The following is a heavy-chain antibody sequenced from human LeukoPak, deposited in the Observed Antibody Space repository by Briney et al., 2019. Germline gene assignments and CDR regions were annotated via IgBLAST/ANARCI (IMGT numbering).Heavy chain of an antibody. Sequence: WGSLRLSCAASGFTFSSYEMNWVRQAPGKGLEWVSYISSSGSTIYYADSVKDRFTISRDNAKNSLYLQMNSLRAEDTAVYYCAELGITMIGGVWGKGTTVTISS. J-gene: IGHJ6*04. V-gene: IGHV3-48*03. D-gene: IGHD3-10*02. CDR2: ISSSGSTI. CDR3: AELGITMIGGV. CDR1: GFTFSSYE.